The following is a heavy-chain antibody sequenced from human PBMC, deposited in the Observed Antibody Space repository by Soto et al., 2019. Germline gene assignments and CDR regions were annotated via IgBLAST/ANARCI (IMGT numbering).Heavy chain of an antibody. CDR2: ISDSGSNT. V-gene: IGHV3-48*01. J-gene: IGHJ4*02. Sequence: PGGSLRLSCAAFGFKISSSSMNWLRQAPGRGLEWVAYISDSGSNTRYADSVKGRFTVSRDTAKNSLYLQMNSLRAEDTAVYYFASTVRVRGALHYPGPGXLVTLST. CDR3: ASTVRVRGALHY. D-gene: IGHD3-10*01. CDR1: GFKISSSS.